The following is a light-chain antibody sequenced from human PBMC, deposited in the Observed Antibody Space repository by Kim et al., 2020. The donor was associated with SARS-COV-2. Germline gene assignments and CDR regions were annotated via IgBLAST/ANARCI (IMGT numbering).Light chain of an antibody. CDR1: QDINKH. CDR2: DAA. J-gene: IGKJ4*01. CDR3: QQYKNKLT. Sequence: SATVGDRVTLTCQASQDINKHVNSYQQKPGKAPKVLIDDAANLQTGVPSRFSGSGSGTDFTLTISSLQPEDIATYYCQQYKNKLTFGGGTKVDIK. V-gene: IGKV1-33*01.